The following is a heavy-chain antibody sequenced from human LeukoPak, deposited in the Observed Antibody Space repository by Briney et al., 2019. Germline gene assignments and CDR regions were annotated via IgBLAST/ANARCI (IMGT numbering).Heavy chain of an antibody. Sequence: GGSLRLSCVASRFTVSNNHMNWVRQAPGKGLEWVSVIYNGDNTYYADSVQGRFTISKDNSKNTLYLQMNSLRPEDTAVYYCARDKVWELRYWFVPWGQGTLVTVSS. CDR3: ARDKVWELRYWFVP. CDR1: RFTVSNNH. CDR2: IYNGDNT. J-gene: IGHJ5*02. D-gene: IGHD1-26*01. V-gene: IGHV3-66*01.